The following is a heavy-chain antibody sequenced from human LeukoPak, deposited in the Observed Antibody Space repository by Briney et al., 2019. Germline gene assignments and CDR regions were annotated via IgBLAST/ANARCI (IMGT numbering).Heavy chain of an antibody. Sequence: PSETLSLTCTVSGGSISSGSYYWSWIRQPAGKGLEWIGRIYTSGSTNYNPSLKSRVTISVDTSKNQFSLKLSSVTAADTAVYYCASRRRGYSSSWYTIPFYDAFDIWGQGTMVTVSS. V-gene: IGHV4-61*02. D-gene: IGHD6-13*01. CDR2: IYTSGST. CDR3: ASRRRGYSSSWYTIPFYDAFDI. CDR1: GGSISSGSYY. J-gene: IGHJ3*02.